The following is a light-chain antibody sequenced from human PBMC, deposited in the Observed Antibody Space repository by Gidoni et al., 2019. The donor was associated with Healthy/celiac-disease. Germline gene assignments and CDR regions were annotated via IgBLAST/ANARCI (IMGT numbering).Light chain of an antibody. CDR1: QSVSRTY. Sequence: EIVLTQSPGTLSLSPGERATLSCRASQSVSRTYLAWYQQKPGQATRLLIYGASSRATGIPDRFSGSGSGTDFTLTISRLEPEDSAVYYCQQYGRSPLTFGGGSKVEIK. J-gene: IGKJ4*01. CDR3: QQYGRSPLT. V-gene: IGKV3-20*01. CDR2: GAS.